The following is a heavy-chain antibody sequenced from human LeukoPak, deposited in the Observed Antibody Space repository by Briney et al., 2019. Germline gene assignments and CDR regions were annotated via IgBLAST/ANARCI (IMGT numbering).Heavy chain of an antibody. Sequence: NPSETLSLTCTVSGGSISNYHWNWIRQPPGKGLEWIGYIYNSGRTNYNPSLKSRVTVSVDTPKNQFSLKLSSVTAADTAVYYCVRGGYSYGYGLGLLDYWGRGSLVTVSS. V-gene: IGHV4-59*01. D-gene: IGHD5-18*01. J-gene: IGHJ4*02. CDR1: GGSISNYH. CDR3: VRGGYSYGYGLGLLDY. CDR2: IYNSGRT.